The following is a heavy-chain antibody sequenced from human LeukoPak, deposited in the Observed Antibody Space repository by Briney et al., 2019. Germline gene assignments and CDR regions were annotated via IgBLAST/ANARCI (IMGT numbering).Heavy chain of an antibody. J-gene: IGHJ4*02. V-gene: IGHV3-30*04. CDR3: AKDRVGSSGFDY. D-gene: IGHD6-19*01. Sequence: PGGSLRLSCAASGFTFSSYAMHWVRQAPGKGLEWVAVISYDGSNKYYADSVKGRFTISRDNSKNTLYLQMNSLRAEDTAVYYCAKDRVGSSGFDYWGQGTLVTVSS. CDR2: ISYDGSNK. CDR1: GFTFSSYA.